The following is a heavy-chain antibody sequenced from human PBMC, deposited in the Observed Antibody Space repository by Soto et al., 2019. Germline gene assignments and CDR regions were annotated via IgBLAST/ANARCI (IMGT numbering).Heavy chain of an antibody. CDR3: AASSSWYTFDY. CDR2: ISGSGGST. J-gene: IGHJ4*02. D-gene: IGHD6-13*01. CDR1: GFTFSSYA. Sequence: EVQLLESGGGLVQPGGSLRLSCAASGFTFSSYAMSWVRQAPGKGLEWVSAISGSGGSTYYADSVKGRFTISRDNSKNPLYLQMNSLSALDTAVYYCAASSSWYTFDYWGQGTLVTVSS. V-gene: IGHV3-23*01.